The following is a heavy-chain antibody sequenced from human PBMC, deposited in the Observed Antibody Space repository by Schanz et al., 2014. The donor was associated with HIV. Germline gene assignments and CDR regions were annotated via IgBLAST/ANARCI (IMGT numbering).Heavy chain of an antibody. CDR2: IYYSGSI. V-gene: IGHV4-34*01. CDR3: TRGRWQDGGPLPFDS. Sequence: QVQLQQWGAGLLKPSETLSLTCVVYGGSFSAYYWSWIRQSPGKGLEWIGTIYYSGSIYYNPSFKSRVTLSGAPSRTHFSLNLSSLTAADTAVYYCTRGRWQDGGPLPFDSWGRGTLVTVSS. CDR1: GGSFSAYY. D-gene: IGHD3-16*01. J-gene: IGHJ4*02.